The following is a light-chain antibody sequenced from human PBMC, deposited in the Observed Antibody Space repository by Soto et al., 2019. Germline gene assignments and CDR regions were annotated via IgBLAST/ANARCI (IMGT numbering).Light chain of an antibody. Sequence: AIEMTQSPSSLSASVGDRVTITCRASQGIRNDLGWYQQKPGKAPKLLIYAASSLQSGVPSRFSGSGSGTDFPLTISSLQPEDFATYYCLQDYNYPLTFGGGTKVDIK. CDR1: QGIRND. V-gene: IGKV1-6*01. CDR2: AAS. J-gene: IGKJ4*01. CDR3: LQDYNYPLT.